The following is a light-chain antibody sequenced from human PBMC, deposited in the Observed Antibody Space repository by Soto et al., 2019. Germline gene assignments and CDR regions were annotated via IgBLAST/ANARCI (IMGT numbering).Light chain of an antibody. CDR3: SSYTTSSTYV. CDR1: SSDVGYYNY. CDR2: DVS. Sequence: QSALTQPASVSGSPGQSITIACTGTSSDVGYYNYVSWYQHHPGKAPKLIIYDVSSRPSGVSDRFSGSKSGNTASLTFSGLQAEDEAEYYCSSYTTSSTYVFGIGTKLTVL. J-gene: IGLJ1*01. V-gene: IGLV2-14*03.